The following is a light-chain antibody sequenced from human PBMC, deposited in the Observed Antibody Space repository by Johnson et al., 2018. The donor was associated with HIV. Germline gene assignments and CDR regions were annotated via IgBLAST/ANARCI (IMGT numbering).Light chain of an antibody. CDR1: NSNIGNNY. V-gene: IGLV1-51*01. CDR2: DNN. CDR3: GTWDSSLSPYV. Sequence: QSVLTQPPSVSAAPGQKVTISCSGSNSNIGNNYVSWYQQVPGTAPKLLIYDNNKRPSGIPDRFSGSKSGTSATLGITGLQTGDEADYYCGTWDSSLSPYVFVTGTKVTV. J-gene: IGLJ1*01.